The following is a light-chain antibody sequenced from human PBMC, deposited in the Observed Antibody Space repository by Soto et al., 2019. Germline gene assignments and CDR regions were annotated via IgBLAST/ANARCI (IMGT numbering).Light chain of an antibody. Sequence: QSALTQPASVSGSPGQSITISCTGTSSDVGGYNYVSWYQQHPGKAPKLLIYSNNQRPSGVPDRFSGSKSGTSASLAISGLQSEDEADYYCAVWDDSLNGVVFGGGTKLTVL. J-gene: IGLJ3*02. CDR1: SSDVGGYNY. CDR2: SNN. CDR3: AVWDDSLNGVV. V-gene: IGLV1-44*01.